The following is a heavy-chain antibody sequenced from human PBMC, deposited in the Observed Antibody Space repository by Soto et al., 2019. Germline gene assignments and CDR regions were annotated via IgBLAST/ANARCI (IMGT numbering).Heavy chain of an antibody. CDR3: AMGPIVVVPPDSYYYYGMDV. D-gene: IGHD2-2*01. J-gene: IGHJ6*02. V-gene: IGHV5-51*01. Sequence: LGESLKISCKGSGYSFTSYWIGWVRQMPGKGLEWMGIIYPGDSDTRYSPSFQGQVTISADKSISTAYLQWSSLKASDTAMYYCAMGPIVVVPPDSYYYYGMDVWGQGTTVTVSS. CDR1: GYSFTSYW. CDR2: IYPGDSDT.